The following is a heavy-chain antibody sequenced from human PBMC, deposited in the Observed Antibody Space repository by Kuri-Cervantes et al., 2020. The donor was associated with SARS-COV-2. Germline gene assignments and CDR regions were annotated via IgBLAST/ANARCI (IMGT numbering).Heavy chain of an antibody. V-gene: IGHV3-11*04. CDR3: ASPIYCSSTSCYLGRSHDAFDI. Sequence: GESLKISCAASGFTFSDYYMSWIRQAPGKGLEWVSYISSSGSTIYYADSVKGRFTISRDNAKHSLYLQMNSLRAEDTAVYYCASPIYCSSTSCYLGRSHDAFDIWGQGTMVTVSS. CDR2: ISSSGSTI. CDR1: GFTFSDYY. D-gene: IGHD2-2*01. J-gene: IGHJ3*02.